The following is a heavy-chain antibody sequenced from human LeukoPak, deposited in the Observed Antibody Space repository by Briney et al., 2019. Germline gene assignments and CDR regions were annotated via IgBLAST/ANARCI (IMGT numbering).Heavy chain of an antibody. CDR3: ARDGTVVVALDAFDI. CDR1: GFTFSDYY. D-gene: IGHD2-15*01. CDR2: ISSSGSTI. V-gene: IGHV3-11*01. Sequence: GGSLRLSCAASGFTFSDYYMSWIRQAPGKGLEWVSYISSSGSTIYYADSVKGRFTISRDNAKNSLYLQMNSLRAEDTAVYYCARDGTVVVALDAFDIWGQGTMVTVSS. J-gene: IGHJ3*02.